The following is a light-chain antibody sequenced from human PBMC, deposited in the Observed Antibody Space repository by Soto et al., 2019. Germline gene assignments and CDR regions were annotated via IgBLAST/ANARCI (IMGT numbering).Light chain of an antibody. Sequence: DIQMTQSPSSLSASVGDRVTITCRASQSIIRYLNWYQQKPGKAPKLLIYAASSLQSGVPSRFSGSGSETDFTLTISSLQPEDFATYSCQQSYSTTWTFGQGTKVDIK. CDR2: AAS. CDR3: QQSYSTTWT. V-gene: IGKV1-39*01. CDR1: QSIIRY. J-gene: IGKJ1*01.